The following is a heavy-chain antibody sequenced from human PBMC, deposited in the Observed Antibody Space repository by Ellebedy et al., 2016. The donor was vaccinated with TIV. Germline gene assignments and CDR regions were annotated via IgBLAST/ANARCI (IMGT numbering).Heavy chain of an antibody. Sequence: PGGSLRLSCAASGFIFSSYAMAWVRQAPGKGLEWVSSIISSGARTYYADSVKGRFTISMDNSKNTLYLPMNSLRADDTDVYYCAKVSEVLWLGELLRGFDYWGQGTPVTVSS. J-gene: IGHJ4*02. CDR2: IISSGART. V-gene: IGHV3-23*01. CDR1: GFIFSSYA. CDR3: AKVSEVLWLGELLRGFDY. D-gene: IGHD3-10*01.